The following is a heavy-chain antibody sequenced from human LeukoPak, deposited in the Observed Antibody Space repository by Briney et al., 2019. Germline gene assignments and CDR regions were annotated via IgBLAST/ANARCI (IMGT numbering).Heavy chain of an antibody. J-gene: IGHJ5*02. Sequence: GGSLRLSCAASRFTFSGYAMYWVRQAPGKGLEWVSCIDASGVNTYFADSVKGRFTISRDNSRNTLYLQMNSLRAEDTAVYYCAKGSGSGWYGWFDPWGQGTLVNVSS. D-gene: IGHD6-19*01. CDR2: IDASGVNT. CDR1: RFTFSGYA. CDR3: AKGSGSGWYGWFDP. V-gene: IGHV3-23*01.